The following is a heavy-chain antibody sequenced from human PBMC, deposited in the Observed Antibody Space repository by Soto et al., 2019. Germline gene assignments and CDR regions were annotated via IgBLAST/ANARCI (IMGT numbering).Heavy chain of an antibody. Sequence: PSQTMSLTCTVSGDTITDHYWSWIRQSPGKGLEWIGYIYHSGSTYYNPSLKSRVTISIDTSKTQFSLKLSSVSAADTAVYYCARASRNYFDYCGQGTLVTVSS. CDR2: IYHSGST. V-gene: IGHV4-59*11. J-gene: IGHJ4*02. CDR3: ARASRNYFDY. CDR1: GDTITDHY.